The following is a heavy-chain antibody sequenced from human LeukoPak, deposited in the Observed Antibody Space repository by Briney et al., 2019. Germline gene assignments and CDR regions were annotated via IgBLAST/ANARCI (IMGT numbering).Heavy chain of an antibody. Sequence: PGGSLRLSCSASGFTFSSYAMSWVRQAPGKGLEWVSAISGSGGSTYYADSVKGRFTISRDNSENTLYLQMNSLRAEDTAVYYCAKANGRDCSGGTCYSLDYWGQGTLVTISS. CDR3: AKANGRDCSGGTCYSLDY. D-gene: IGHD2-15*01. V-gene: IGHV3-23*01. J-gene: IGHJ4*02. CDR2: ISGSGGST. CDR1: GFTFSSYA.